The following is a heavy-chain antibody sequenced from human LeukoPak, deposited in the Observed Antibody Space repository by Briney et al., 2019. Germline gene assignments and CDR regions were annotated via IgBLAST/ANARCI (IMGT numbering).Heavy chain of an antibody. CDR1: GGSISSGDFY. D-gene: IGHD2-8*01. Sequence: PSETLSLTCTVSGGSISSGDFYWSWVRQHPEKGLEWIGYIYSSGTAYYNPSLKSRVTMSVDTSKNQFSLKLDSVTAADTAVYYCARFSNAHGVKFDYWGQGTLVTVSS. CDR3: ARFSNAHGVKFDY. V-gene: IGHV4-31*03. CDR2: IYSSGTA. J-gene: IGHJ4*02.